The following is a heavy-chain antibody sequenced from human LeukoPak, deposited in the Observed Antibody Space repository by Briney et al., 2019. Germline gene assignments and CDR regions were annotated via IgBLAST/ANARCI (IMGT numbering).Heavy chain of an antibody. CDR2: INTDGSST. Sequence: GGSLRLSCAASGFIFSTYWMHWVRQAPGKGLVWVSRINTDGSSTTYADSVKGRFTISRDNAKNTRYLQMNSLRAEDTAVYYCARVFSYKIGSSTVSFASEIDYWGQGTLVTVSS. D-gene: IGHD4-11*01. CDR1: GFIFSTYW. V-gene: IGHV3-74*01. CDR3: ARVFSYKIGSSTVSFASEIDY. J-gene: IGHJ4*02.